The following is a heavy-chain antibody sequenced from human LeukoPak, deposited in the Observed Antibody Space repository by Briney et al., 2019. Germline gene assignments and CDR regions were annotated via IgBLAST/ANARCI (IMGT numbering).Heavy chain of an antibody. CDR2: TYYRSKWYN. Sequence: SQTLSLTCAISGDSVSGNSAAWHWIRQSPSRGLEWLGRTYYRSKWYNDYAVSVKSRITINPDTSKNQFSLQLNSVTPEDTAVDYCARQFGSVFGSWGEGALVTVS. J-gene: IGHJ4*02. V-gene: IGHV6-1*01. D-gene: IGHD3-10*01. CDR1: GDSVSGNSAA. CDR3: ARQFGSVFGS.